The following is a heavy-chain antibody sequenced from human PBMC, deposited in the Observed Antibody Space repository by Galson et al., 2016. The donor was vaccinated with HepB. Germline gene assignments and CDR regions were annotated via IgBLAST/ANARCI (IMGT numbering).Heavy chain of an antibody. Sequence: SLRLSCAASGIIVSNGFMNWVRQAPGKGLEWVAVSYGGGDTYYAESVRGRFAISRDNSKNTLFLQMNSLRADDTAVYYCGRDPGFRNGMDVWGPGTKVTVSS. CDR2: SYGGGDT. CDR3: GRDPGFRNGMDV. J-gene: IGHJ6*02. CDR1: GIIVSNGF. V-gene: IGHV3-53*01.